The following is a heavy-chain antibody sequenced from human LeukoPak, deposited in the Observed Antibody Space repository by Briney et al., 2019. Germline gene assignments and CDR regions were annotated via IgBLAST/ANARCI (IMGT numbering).Heavy chain of an antibody. CDR3: ARDPGYRPDAFDT. J-gene: IGHJ3*02. Sequence: GASVKVSCQASGYSFAKYGISWVRQAPGQGLEWMGWIGAYSGDANYAQMFQGRVTMTTVTSTTTAYMELRSLRSDDTAVYYCARDPGYRPDAFDTWGQGTVVTVS. D-gene: IGHD5-18*01. V-gene: IGHV1-18*01. CDR2: IGAYSGDA. CDR1: GYSFAKYG.